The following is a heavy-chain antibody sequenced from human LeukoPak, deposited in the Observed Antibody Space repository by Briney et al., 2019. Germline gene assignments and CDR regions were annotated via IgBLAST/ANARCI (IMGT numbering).Heavy chain of an antibody. V-gene: IGHV3-30*18. CDR1: GFTFSSYG. J-gene: IGHJ6*02. D-gene: IGHD5-24*01. Sequence: PGRSLRLSCAASGFTFSSYGMHWVRQAPGKGLEWVAVISYDGSNKYYADSVKGRFTISRDNSKNTLYLQMNSLRAEDTAVYYCAKDRDRDGYNKIPGYGMDVWGQGTTVTVSS. CDR2: ISYDGSNK. CDR3: AKDRDRDGYNKIPGYGMDV.